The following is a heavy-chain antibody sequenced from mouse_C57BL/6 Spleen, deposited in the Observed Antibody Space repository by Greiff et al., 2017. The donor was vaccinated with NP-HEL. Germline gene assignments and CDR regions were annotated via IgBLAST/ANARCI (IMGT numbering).Heavy chain of an antibody. CDR1: GYTFTSYW. D-gene: IGHD4-1*01. CDR3: ARKISLDWDIEGYYYDY. J-gene: IGHJ2*01. Sequence: VQLQQSGAELVKPGASVKMSCKASGYTFTSYWITWVKQRPGQGLEWIGDIYPGSGSTNYNEKFKSKATLTVDTSSSTAYMQLSSLASEDSAVYYCARKISLDWDIEGYYYDYWGQGTTLTVSS. V-gene: IGHV1-55*01. CDR2: IYPGSGST.